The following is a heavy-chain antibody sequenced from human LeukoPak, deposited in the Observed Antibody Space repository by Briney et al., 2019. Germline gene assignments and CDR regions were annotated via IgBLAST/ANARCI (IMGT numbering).Heavy chain of an antibody. D-gene: IGHD1-26*01. CDR3: ARDKNESGSYRTDAFDI. CDR1: GGSISSGDYY. V-gene: IGHV4-30-4*01. J-gene: IGHJ3*02. Sequence: SETLSLTCTVSGGSISSGDYYWSWIRQPPGKGLEWIGYIYYSGSTYYNPSLKSRVTISADMSKNQFSLKLSSVTAADTAVYYCARDKNESGSYRTDAFDIWGQGTMVTVSS. CDR2: IYYSGST.